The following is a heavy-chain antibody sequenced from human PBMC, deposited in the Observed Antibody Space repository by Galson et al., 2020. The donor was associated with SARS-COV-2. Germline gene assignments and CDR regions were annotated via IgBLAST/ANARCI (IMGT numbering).Heavy chain of an antibody. D-gene: IGHD3-3*01. CDR3: TTDPWDFWSGYAYYYYYGMDV. V-gene: IGHV3-15*01. Sequence: GGSLRLSCAASGFTFSNAWMSWVRQAPGKGLEWVGRIKSKTDGGTTDYAAPVKGRFTISRDDSKNTLYLQMNSLKTEDTAVYYCTTDPWDFWSGYAYYYYYGMDVWGQGTTVTVSS. CDR2: IKSKTDGGTT. J-gene: IGHJ6*02. CDR1: GFTFSNAW.